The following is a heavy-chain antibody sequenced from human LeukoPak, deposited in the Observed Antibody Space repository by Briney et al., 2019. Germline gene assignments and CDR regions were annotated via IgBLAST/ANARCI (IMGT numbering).Heavy chain of an antibody. J-gene: IGHJ6*02. CDR2: IYSGGST. CDR3: AKDLYDILTGYSFTYYYYGMDV. V-gene: IGHV3-66*01. CDR1: GLTGSSNF. D-gene: IGHD3-9*01. Sequence: PGGSLRLSCAASGLTGSSNFMTWVRQAPGKGLEWVSAIYSGGSTFYAASVRGRFNISRDNSKKTLYLQMNSLRAEDTAVYYCAKDLYDILTGYSFTYYYYGMDVWGQGTTVTVSS.